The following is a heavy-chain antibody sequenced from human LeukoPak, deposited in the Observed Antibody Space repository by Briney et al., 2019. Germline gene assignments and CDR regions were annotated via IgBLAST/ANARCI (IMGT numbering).Heavy chain of an antibody. Sequence: PSETLSLTCTVSGGSVSSGSYYWSWLRQPPGKGLEWIGYIYYSGSTNYNPSLKSRVTISVDTSKNQFSLKLSSVTAADTAVYYCARDPYGDSQFDYWGQGTLVTVSS. CDR1: GGSVSSGSYY. CDR3: ARDPYGDSQFDY. J-gene: IGHJ4*02. CDR2: IYYSGST. D-gene: IGHD4-17*01. V-gene: IGHV4-61*01.